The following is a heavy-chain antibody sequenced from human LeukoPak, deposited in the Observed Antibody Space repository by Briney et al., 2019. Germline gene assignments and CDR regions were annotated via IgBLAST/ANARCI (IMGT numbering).Heavy chain of an antibody. CDR2: IKNDGSVT. D-gene: IGHD6-13*01. Sequence: GGSLRLSCAASGFTFSSYWMQCVRQAPGKGLVWVSRIKNDGSVTNYADSVKGRYTISRDNAKNTLYLQMNSLRAEDTAVYYCARYNAAAGDYWGQGTLITVSS. V-gene: IGHV3-74*01. CDR3: ARYNAAAGDY. J-gene: IGHJ4*02. CDR1: GFTFSSYW.